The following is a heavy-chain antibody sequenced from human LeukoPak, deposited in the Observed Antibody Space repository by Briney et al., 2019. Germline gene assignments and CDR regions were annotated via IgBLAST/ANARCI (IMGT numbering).Heavy chain of an antibody. CDR1: GFSFTNFW. V-gene: IGHV3-7*04. Sequence: PGGSLRLSCAVSGFSFTNFWMSWVRQAPGRGLEWVANIHPEGNEKYHVESVKGRFTISRDNTKNLLFLQMNGLRVEDTAVYYCARGDAFSGDRWGRGTLVTVSS. J-gene: IGHJ5*02. CDR3: ARGDAFSGDR. CDR2: IHPEGNEK.